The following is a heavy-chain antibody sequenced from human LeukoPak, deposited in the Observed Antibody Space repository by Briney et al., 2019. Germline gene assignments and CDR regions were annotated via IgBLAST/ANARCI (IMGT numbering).Heavy chain of an antibody. CDR2: ISRSGII. J-gene: IGHJ4*02. D-gene: IGHD3-10*01. CDR3: ASHSGFSLSN. Sequence: SETLSLTCAVSGASISRTGWWCCVRQPPGKGLFWVGEISRSGIIHYNPSPKSRVTISIDNSNNQFALNLTSVTAADTAVYYCASHSGFSLSNWGQGTLVTVSS. V-gene: IGHV4-4*02. CDR1: GASISRTGW.